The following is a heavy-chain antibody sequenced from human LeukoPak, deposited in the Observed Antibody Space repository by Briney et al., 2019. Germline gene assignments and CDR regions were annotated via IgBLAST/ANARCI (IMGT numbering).Heavy chain of an antibody. Sequence: GGSLRLSCAASGFTVSSNYMSWVRQAPGKGLEWVSVIYSGGSTYYADSVKGRFTISRDNSKNTLYLQMNSLRAEDTAVYYCARDLTHDILAGYSVNWFDPWGQGSLVIVSS. CDR2: IYSGGST. CDR1: GFTVSSNY. V-gene: IGHV3-53*01. D-gene: IGHD3-9*01. J-gene: IGHJ5*02. CDR3: ARDLTHDILAGYSVNWFDP.